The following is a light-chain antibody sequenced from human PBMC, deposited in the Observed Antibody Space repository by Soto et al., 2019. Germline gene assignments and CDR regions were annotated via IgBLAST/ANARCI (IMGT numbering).Light chain of an antibody. V-gene: IGKV3-20*01. J-gene: IGKJ4*01. CDR1: QSVSSSY. Sequence: EIVLTQSPGTLSLSPGERATLSCRASQSVSSSYLAWYQQKPGQAPRLLIYGASSRATGIPDRFSGSGSGTDFTLTISRLEPEDFAVYYCQKYGSAPLTFGGGPKVEFK. CDR2: GAS. CDR3: QKYGSAPLT.